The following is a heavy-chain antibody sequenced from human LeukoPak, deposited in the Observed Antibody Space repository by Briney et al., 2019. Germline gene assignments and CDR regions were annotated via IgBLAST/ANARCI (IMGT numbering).Heavy chain of an antibody. J-gene: IGHJ6*02. V-gene: IGHV3-11*01. Sequence: GSLRLSCAASGFTFSDYYMSWIRQAPGKGLEWASYISSSGSTIYYTDSVKGRFTISRDNAKNSPYLQMNSLRAEDTAVYYCAREGLLWFGELPSYYYYGMDVWGQGTTVTVSS. CDR3: AREGLLWFGELPSYYYYGMDV. D-gene: IGHD3-10*01. CDR2: ISSSGSTI. CDR1: GFTFSDYY.